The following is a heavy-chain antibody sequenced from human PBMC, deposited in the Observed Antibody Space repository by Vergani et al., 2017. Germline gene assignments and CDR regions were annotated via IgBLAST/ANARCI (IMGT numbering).Heavy chain of an antibody. V-gene: IGHV4-39*01. D-gene: IGHD6-19*01. Sequence: QLQLQESGPGLVKPSATLSLTCSVSGASIRSSNYYWGWIRQPPGKGLEWIASIYYSGSTYYNPSLKSRVTISVDTSKNQFSLKLSSVTAADTAVYFCARHSTVEWLVKLGWIDPCCQGILVTVSS. J-gene: IGHJ5*02. CDR3: ARHSTVEWLVKLGWIDP. CDR2: IYYSGST. CDR1: GASIRSSNYY.